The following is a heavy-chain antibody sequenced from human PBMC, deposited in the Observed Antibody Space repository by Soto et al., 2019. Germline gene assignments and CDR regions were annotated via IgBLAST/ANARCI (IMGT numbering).Heavy chain of an antibody. CDR3: ARDPSSFPWFDP. D-gene: IGHD2-21*01. CDR2: ISSSSSYI. CDR1: GFTFSSYS. V-gene: IGHV3-21*01. Sequence: ESLRLSCAASGFTFSSYSMNWVRQAPGKGLEWVSSISSSSSYIYYADSVKGRFTISRDNAKNSLYLQMNSLRAEDTAVYYCARDPSSFPWFDPWGQGTLVTVSS. J-gene: IGHJ5*02.